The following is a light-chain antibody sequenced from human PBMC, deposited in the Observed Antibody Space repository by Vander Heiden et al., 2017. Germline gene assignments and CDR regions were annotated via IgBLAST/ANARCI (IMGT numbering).Light chain of an antibody. Sequence: DIQMTPSPSTLSASVGDRVTITCRASQSITTGLAWYQQKPGKAPKLLIYDAANLQSGVPSRFSGSGSGTDFSLTISSLQPDDFATYYCQQYSIDSPTFGQGTKVEI. CDR1: QSITTG. J-gene: IGKJ1*01. V-gene: IGKV1-5*01. CDR2: DAA. CDR3: QQYSIDSPT.